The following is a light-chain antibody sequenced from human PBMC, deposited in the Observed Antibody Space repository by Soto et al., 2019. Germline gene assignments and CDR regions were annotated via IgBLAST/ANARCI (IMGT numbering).Light chain of an antibody. J-gene: IGKJ1*01. CDR2: GAS. V-gene: IGKV3-20*01. CDR1: QTIRSNY. Sequence: ETVLTQSQATLSLSPGERAHLSCRASQTIRSNYLAWYRQTPGQAPRLLIYGASNRATGIADRFSGSGSGTDFTLIISRLEPEDFALYYCQQYGSSPWTFGQGTKVEIK. CDR3: QQYGSSPWT.